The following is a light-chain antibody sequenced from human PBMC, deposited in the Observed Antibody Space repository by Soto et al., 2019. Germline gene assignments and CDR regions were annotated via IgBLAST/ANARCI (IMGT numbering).Light chain of an antibody. CDR1: SSDVGAYNY. CDR3: SSYAGTNNLLYV. J-gene: IGLJ1*01. V-gene: IGLV2-8*01. Sequence: QSALTQPPSASGSPGQSVTISFSGTSSDVGAYNYVSWYQQHPGKAPRLLIYEVSQRPSGVPDRFSGSKSANTASLTVSGLQTEDEADYYCSSYAGTNNLLYVFGTGTKLTVL. CDR2: EVS.